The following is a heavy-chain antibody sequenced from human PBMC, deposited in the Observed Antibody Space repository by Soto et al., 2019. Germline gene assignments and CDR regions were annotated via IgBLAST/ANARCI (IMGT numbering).Heavy chain of an antibody. CDR2: IYYSGST. CDR3: ARLVVVVAAPAFDI. V-gene: IGHV4-59*08. Sequence: PSETLXLTCTVSGDXINTPHYYWSLIRQSPGKGLEWIGYIYYSGSTNYNPSLKSRVTISVDTSKNQFSLKLSSVTAADTAVYYCARLVVVVAAPAFDIWGQGTMVTVSS. J-gene: IGHJ3*02. D-gene: IGHD2-15*01. CDR1: GDXINTPHYY.